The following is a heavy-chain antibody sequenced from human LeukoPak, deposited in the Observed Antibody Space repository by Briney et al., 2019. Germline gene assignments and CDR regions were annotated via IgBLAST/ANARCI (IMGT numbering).Heavy chain of an antibody. Sequence: PGGSLRLSCAASGFTVSSNYMSWVHQAPGKGLEWVSVIYSGGSTYYADSVKGRFTISRDNSKNTLYLQMNSLRAEDTAVYYCARDDGYCSGGSCYYFDYWGQEPWSPSPQ. CDR3: ARDDGYCSGGSCYYFDY. J-gene: IGHJ4*01. CDR1: GFTVSSNY. CDR2: IYSGGST. V-gene: IGHV3-53*01. D-gene: IGHD2-15*01.